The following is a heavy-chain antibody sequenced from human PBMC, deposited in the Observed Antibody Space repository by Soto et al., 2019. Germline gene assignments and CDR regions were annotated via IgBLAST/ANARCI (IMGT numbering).Heavy chain of an antibody. D-gene: IGHD6-13*01. CDR2: MNPINGAT. Sequence: GASVKVSCKASGYDFTAYDINWVRQATGQGLEWMGWMNPINGATGSALRFQGRVSMTRNTATGTAYLELTSLRSDDTAVYYCGRGPSPRAPAGGTPYYYAMDVWGQGTTVTVSS. CDR3: GRGPSPRAPAGGTPYYYAMDV. V-gene: IGHV1-8*01. J-gene: IGHJ6*02. CDR1: GYDFTAYD.